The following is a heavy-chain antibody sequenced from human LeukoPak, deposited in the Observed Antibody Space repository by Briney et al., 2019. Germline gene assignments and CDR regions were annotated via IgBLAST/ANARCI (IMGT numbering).Heavy chain of an antibody. CDR2: ISTSGSPI. J-gene: IGHJ4*02. CDR1: GFTFSSYS. Sequence: PGGFLRLSCAVSGFTFSSYSMNWVRQAPGKGLEWVSYISTSGSPIYYADSVKGRFTISRDNAKNSLYLQMNSLRAEDTAVYSCAITIDYWGQGTLVTVSS. CDR3: AITIDY. D-gene: IGHD1/OR15-1a*01. V-gene: IGHV3-48*01.